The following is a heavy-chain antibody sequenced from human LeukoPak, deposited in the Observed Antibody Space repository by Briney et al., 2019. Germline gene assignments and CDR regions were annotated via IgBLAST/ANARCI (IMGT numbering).Heavy chain of an antibody. V-gene: IGHV3-30*02. J-gene: IGHJ4*02. Sequence: PSGGSLRLSCAASGFTFSSYGMHWVRQAPGKGLEWVAFIRYDGSNKYYADSVKGRFTISRDNSKNTLYLQMNSLSAEDTAVYYCAKDPSAAAGLIDYWGQGTLVTVSS. CDR3: AKDPSAAAGLIDY. D-gene: IGHD6-13*01. CDR1: GFTFSSYG. CDR2: IRYDGSNK.